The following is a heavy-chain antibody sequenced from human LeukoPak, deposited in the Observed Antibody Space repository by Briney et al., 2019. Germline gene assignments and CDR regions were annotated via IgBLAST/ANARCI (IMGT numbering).Heavy chain of an antibody. Sequence: SETLSLTCAVYGGSFSGYYWSWIRQPPGKGLEWIGEINHSGSTNYNPSLKSRVTISVDTSKNQFSLKLSSVTAADTAVYYCARLAVYADYWGQGTLVTVSS. CDR2: INHSGST. J-gene: IGHJ4*02. V-gene: IGHV4-34*01. CDR3: ARLAVYADY. CDR1: GGSFSGYY. D-gene: IGHD2-8*02.